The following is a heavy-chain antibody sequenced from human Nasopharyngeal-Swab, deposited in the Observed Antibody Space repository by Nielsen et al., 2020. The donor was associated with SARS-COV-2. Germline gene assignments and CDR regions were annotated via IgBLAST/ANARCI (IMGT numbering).Heavy chain of an antibody. D-gene: IGHD2-15*01. CDR2: IRRKGNNYAT. V-gene: IGHV3-73*01. J-gene: IGHJ4*02. CDR1: AFTFSDSA. Sequence: GESLKISCAASAFTFSDSAIHWVRQASGEGLEWVARIRRKGNNYATAYSASVKGRFIIFRDDPTNTAYLQMNSLKTEDTAMYYCTRCGGGCYSGRDYWGQGTLVTVSS. CDR3: TRCGGGCYSGRDY.